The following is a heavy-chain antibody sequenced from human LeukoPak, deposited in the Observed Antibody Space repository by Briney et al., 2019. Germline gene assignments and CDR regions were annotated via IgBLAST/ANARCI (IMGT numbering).Heavy chain of an antibody. Sequence: GGALRLSCAASGFTFSNYLMTWVRQAPGRGLQGVANINQDGSEKYYVDSVKGRFTISRENAKNSLYLQMNSLRVEDRAVYYCARVGKSEDHFDYWGQGTLVTASS. D-gene: IGHD7-27*01. J-gene: IGHJ4*02. V-gene: IGHV3-7*03. CDR1: GFTFSNYL. CDR2: INQDGSEK. CDR3: ARVGKSEDHFDY.